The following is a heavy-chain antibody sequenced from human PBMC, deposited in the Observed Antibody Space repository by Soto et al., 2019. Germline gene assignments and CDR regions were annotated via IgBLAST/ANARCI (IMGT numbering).Heavy chain of an antibody. J-gene: IGHJ4*02. CDR2: ISAHNGNT. D-gene: IGHD1-1*01. CDR1: GYDFTTYG. CDR3: ARGRYGDY. V-gene: IGHV1-18*01. Sequence: QVHLVQSGAEVKKPGASVKVSCKGSGYDFTTYGITWVRQAPGQGLEWMAWISAHNGNTNYAQKLQGRVTVTRDTSTSPAYTGLRSLRSDDTAVYYCARGRYGDYWGQGALVTVSS.